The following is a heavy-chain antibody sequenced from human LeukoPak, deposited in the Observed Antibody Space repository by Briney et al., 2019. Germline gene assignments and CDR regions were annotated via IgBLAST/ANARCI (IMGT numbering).Heavy chain of an antibody. V-gene: IGHV4-31*03. Sequence: SSETLSLTCTVSGGSISSGGYYWSWIRQHPGKGLEWIGYIYYSGSTYHNPSLKSRVTISVDTSKNQFSLKLSSVTAADTAVYYCARLVGATLGFDYWGQGTLVTVSS. J-gene: IGHJ4*02. CDR3: ARLVGATLGFDY. CDR2: IYYSGST. D-gene: IGHD1-26*01. CDR1: GGSISSGGYY.